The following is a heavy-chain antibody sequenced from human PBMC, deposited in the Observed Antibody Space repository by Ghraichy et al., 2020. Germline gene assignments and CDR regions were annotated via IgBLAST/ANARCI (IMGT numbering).Heavy chain of an antibody. CDR2: IYYSGST. CDR1: GGSISSGGYS. Sequence: SETLSLTCAVSGGSISSGGYSWSWIRQPPGKGLEWIWYIYYSGSTYYNPSLKSRVTISVDTSKNQFSLKLSSVTAADTAVYYCARGRTDDYYTDYWGQGTLVTVSS. CDR3: ARGRTDDYYTDY. J-gene: IGHJ4*02. V-gene: IGHV4-30-4*07. D-gene: IGHD1-1*01.